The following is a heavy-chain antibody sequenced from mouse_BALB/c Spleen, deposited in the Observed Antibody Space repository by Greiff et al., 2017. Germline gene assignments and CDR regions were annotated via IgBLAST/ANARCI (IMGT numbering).Heavy chain of an antibody. Sequence: EVHLVESGGGLVKPGGSLKLSCAASGFTFSDYYMYWVRQTPEKRLEWVATISDGGSYTYYPDSVKGRFTISRDNAKNNLYLQMSSLKSEDTAMYYCARESVSGTGFDYWGQGTTLTVSS. J-gene: IGHJ2*01. CDR2: ISDGGSYT. V-gene: IGHV5-4*02. CDR3: ARESVSGTGFDY. D-gene: IGHD4-1*01. CDR1: GFTFSDYY.